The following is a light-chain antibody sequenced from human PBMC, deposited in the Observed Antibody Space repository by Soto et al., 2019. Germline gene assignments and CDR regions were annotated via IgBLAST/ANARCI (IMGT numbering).Light chain of an antibody. CDR3: IQGSLRPYT. V-gene: IGKV2-30*02. CDR2: QVS. Sequence: DVVMTQSPLSLPVTLGQPASISCRSSQGLVHSVEATFLAWFHQRPGQSRRRLIYQVSNRDSGVPDSFSGSGSGTDFTLRIRRVEAEDVGVYYCIQGSLRPYTFGQGTKLEI. CDR1: QGLVHSVEATF. J-gene: IGKJ2*01.